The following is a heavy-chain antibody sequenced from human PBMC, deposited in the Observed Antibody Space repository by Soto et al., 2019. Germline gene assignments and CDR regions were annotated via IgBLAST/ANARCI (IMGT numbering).Heavy chain of an antibody. J-gene: IGHJ6*02. CDR1: GYTFTSYG. CDR2: ISAYNGNT. Sequence: GASVKVSCKASGYTFTSYGISWVRQAPGQGLEWMGWISAYNGNTNYAQKLQGRVTMTTDTSTSTAYMELRSLRSDDTAVYYCARVTEQLENYYYYYGMDVWGQGTTVTVSS. V-gene: IGHV1-18*01. D-gene: IGHD6-13*01. CDR3: ARVTEQLENYYYYYGMDV.